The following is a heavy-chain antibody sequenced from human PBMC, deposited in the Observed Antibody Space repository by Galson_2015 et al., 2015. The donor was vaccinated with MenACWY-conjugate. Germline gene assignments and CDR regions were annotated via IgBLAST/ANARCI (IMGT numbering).Heavy chain of an antibody. Sequence: SLRLSCAASGFSFSRHTMTWVRQAPGKGLEWVSTISGSGDNTYYPDSVKGRFTISRDNSKNTLFLQMNSLRAEDTAVYHCARELYYLGALGWFDPWGQGTLVTVSS. CDR2: ISGSGDNT. D-gene: IGHD1-7*01. V-gene: IGHV3-23*01. CDR1: GFSFSRHT. J-gene: IGHJ5*02. CDR3: ARELYYLGALGWFDP.